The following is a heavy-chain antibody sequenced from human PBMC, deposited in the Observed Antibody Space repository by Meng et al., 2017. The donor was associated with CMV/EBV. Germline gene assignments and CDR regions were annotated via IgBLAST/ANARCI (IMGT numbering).Heavy chain of an antibody. CDR1: GFTFNTYE. CDR3: ARNYVPAAISGDAFDI. CDR2: ISSSSSYI. Sequence: GESLKISCTASGFTFNTYEMNWVRQAPGKGLEWVSSISSSSSYIYYADSVKGRFTISRDNAKNSLYLQMNSLRAEDTAVYYCARNYVPAAISGDAFDIWGQGTMVTVSS. D-gene: IGHD2-2*01. V-gene: IGHV3-21*01. J-gene: IGHJ3*02.